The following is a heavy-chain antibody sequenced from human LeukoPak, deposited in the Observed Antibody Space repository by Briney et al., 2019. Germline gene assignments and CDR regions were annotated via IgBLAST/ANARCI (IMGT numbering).Heavy chain of an antibody. CDR3: ARLNWEYYFDY. Sequence: PSETLSLTCTVSGGSISSGGYYWSWIRQHPGKGLEWIGYVYYSGSTYYNPSLKSRFTISVDTSKQQLSLKLRSVTAAGTAVYYCARLNWEYYFDYWGQGTQVTVSS. D-gene: IGHD7-27*01. CDR2: VYYSGST. V-gene: IGHV4-31*03. CDR1: GGSISSGGYY. J-gene: IGHJ4*02.